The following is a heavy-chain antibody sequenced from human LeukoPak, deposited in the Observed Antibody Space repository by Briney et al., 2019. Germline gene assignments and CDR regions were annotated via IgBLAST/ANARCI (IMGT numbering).Heavy chain of an antibody. J-gene: IGHJ4*02. D-gene: IGHD5-12*01. CDR3: AKLRGYSGYDVMDY. CDR1: GFTFSSFA. V-gene: IGHV3-23*01. CDR2: IRVTGDIA. Sequence: PGGSLRLPCAASGFTFSSFAMSWVRQAPGKGLEWVSTIRVTGDIAYYADSLKGRFTISRDSSKNTLFLQMNSLRVDDTAVYYCAKLRGYSGYDVMDYWGQGTLVTVSS.